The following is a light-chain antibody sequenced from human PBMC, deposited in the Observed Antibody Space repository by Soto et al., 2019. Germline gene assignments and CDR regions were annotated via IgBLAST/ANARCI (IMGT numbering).Light chain of an antibody. Sequence: QSVLTQPASLSGSPGQSITISCTGTSSDFGAYNFVSGYQQHPGKAPKLIFYEVSNRPPGLSDRFSGSKSGTTASLTISGLQAEDEADYFCSSYTTNKTLLFGGGTKLTVL. CDR2: EVS. CDR3: SSYTTNKTLL. V-gene: IGLV2-14*01. CDR1: SSDFGAYNF. J-gene: IGLJ2*01.